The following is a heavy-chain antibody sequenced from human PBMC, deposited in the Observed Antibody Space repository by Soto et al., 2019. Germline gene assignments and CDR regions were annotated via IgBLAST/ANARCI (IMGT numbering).Heavy chain of an antibody. D-gene: IGHD5-12*01. CDR3: ATSYDSGFDP. J-gene: IGHJ5*02. V-gene: IGHV1-18*04. CDR1: GYPFSKYG. Sequence: QLQLVQSGAEVERPGASVRVSCKAYGYPFSKYGISWIRQAPGQGLEWMGWIKPDNGDTNYAQKFKGRVTMTTDTSSNTASMELRSLRSDDTAVDSCATSYDSGFDPWGQGTLVSVSS. CDR2: IKPDNGDT.